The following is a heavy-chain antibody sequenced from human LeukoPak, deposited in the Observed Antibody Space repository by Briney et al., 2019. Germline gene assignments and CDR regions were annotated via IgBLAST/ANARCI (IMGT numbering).Heavy chain of an antibody. J-gene: IGHJ4*02. D-gene: IGHD6-19*01. CDR2: INPNSGGT. CDR3: ARDKQWLVPRGVFDY. Sequence: ASVKVSCKASGYTFTGYYMHWVRQAPGQGLEWMGWINPNSGGTNYAQKFQGRVTITRDTSISTAYMELSRLRSDDTAVYYCARDKQWLVPRGVFDYWGQGTLVTVSS. CDR1: GYTFTGYY. V-gene: IGHV1-2*02.